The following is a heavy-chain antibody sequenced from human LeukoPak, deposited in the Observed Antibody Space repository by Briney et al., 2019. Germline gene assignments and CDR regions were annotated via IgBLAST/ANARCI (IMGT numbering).Heavy chain of an antibody. V-gene: IGHV1-58*02. J-gene: IGHJ4*02. CDR3: ISDKEWHVRQLASFDY. CDR2: IVVGSGNT. D-gene: IGHD1-1*01. Sequence: GASVKVSCKASGFTFTSSAMQWVRQARGQRLEWIGWIVVGSGNTNYAQKFQERVTITRDMSTSTAYMELSSLRSEDTAVYYCISDKEWHVRQLASFDYWGQGTLVTVSP. CDR1: GFTFTSSA.